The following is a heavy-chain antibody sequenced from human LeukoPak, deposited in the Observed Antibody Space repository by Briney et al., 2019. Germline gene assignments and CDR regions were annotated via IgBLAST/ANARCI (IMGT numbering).Heavy chain of an antibody. CDR3: ARPITIFGVAITLGY. CDR2: MNPNSGNT. Sequence: ASVKVSCKASGYTFTSYDINWVRQATGQGLEWMGWMNPNSGNTGYAQKFQGRVTITRNTSISTAYMELSRLTADDRAVHYCARPITIFGVAITLGYWGQGTLVTVSS. CDR1: GYTFTSYD. V-gene: IGHV1-8*03. D-gene: IGHD3-3*01. J-gene: IGHJ4*02.